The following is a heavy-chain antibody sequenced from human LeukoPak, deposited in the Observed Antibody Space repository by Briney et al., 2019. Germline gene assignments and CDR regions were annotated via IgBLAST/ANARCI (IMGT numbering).Heavy chain of an antibody. J-gene: IGHJ6*02. V-gene: IGHV3-30-3*01. Sequence: GGSLRLSCAASGFTFSSYAMHWVRQAPGKGLEWEAVISYDGSNKYYADSVKGRFTISRDNSKNTLYLQMNSLRAEDTAVYYCARPSVYYYYGMDVWGQGTTVTVSS. CDR3: ARPSVYYYYGMDV. CDR1: GFTFSSYA. CDR2: ISYDGSNK. D-gene: IGHD2-2*01.